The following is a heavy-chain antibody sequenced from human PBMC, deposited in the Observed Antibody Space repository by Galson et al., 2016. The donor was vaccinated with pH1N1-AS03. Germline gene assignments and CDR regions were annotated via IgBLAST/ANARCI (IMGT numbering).Heavy chain of an antibody. J-gene: IGHJ6*02. CDR3: VRTVTENVYYSGLDV. CDR2: IYSGGDT. V-gene: IGHV3-66*02. CDR1: GFTVGNNY. D-gene: IGHD2-21*02. Sequence: SLRLSCAASGFTVGNNYMSWVRQAPGKGLEWVSVIYSGGDTSYADSVRGRFTISRDNSRNTLYLQMNSLRGDDTAVYYCVRTVTENVYYSGLDVWGQGTTVTVSS.